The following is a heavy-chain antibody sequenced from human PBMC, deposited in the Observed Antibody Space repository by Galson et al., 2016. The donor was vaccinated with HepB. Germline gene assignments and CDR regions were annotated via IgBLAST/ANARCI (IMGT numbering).Heavy chain of an antibody. CDR1: GFTVSNNY. CDR3: ATSPSRGY. CDR2: IYSGGNT. D-gene: IGHD2-2*01. Sequence: SLRLSCAASGFTVSNNYMSWVRQAPGKGLEWVSVIYSGGNTFYADSVKGRFTISRDTSKNTLYLQMNSLRAEDTAVHYCATSPSRGYWGQGTLVTVSS. V-gene: IGHV3-66*01. J-gene: IGHJ4*02.